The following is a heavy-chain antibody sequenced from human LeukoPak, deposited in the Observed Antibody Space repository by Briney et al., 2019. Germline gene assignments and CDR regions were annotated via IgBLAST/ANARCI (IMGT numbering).Heavy chain of an antibody. V-gene: IGHV3-23*01. J-gene: IGHJ1*01. D-gene: IGHD1-1*01. CDR3: ARWNSYAEYFQH. CDR2: ISGNGSSS. Sequence: GGSLRLSCAAAGLTFSSYAMSWVRQAPGKGLEWVSAISGNGSSSYYADSVKGRFAISRDNSKNTLWLQMNRLRAEDTAIYYCARWNSYAEYFQHWGQGTLVTVSS. CDR1: GLTFSSYA.